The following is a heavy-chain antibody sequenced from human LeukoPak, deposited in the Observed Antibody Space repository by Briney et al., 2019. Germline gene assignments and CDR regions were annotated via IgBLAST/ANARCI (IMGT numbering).Heavy chain of an antibody. Sequence: PSETLSLTCTVSGGSISSGDYYWRWIRQPPGKGLEWIGYIYYSGSTYYNPSLKSRVTMSVDTSKNQFSLKLSSVIAADTAVYYCARELTYADYWGQGTLVTVSS. J-gene: IGHJ4*02. CDR3: ARELTYADY. CDR1: GGSISSGDYY. CDR2: IYYSGST. V-gene: IGHV4-30-4*01. D-gene: IGHD4/OR15-4a*01.